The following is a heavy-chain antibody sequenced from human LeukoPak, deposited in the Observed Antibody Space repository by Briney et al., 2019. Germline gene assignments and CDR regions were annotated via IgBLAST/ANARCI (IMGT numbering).Heavy chain of an antibody. Sequence: PGGSLRLSCATSGFTFSSYGMHWVRQAPGKGLEWVALISYDGSNNYYADSVKGRFTISRDNSKNTLYLQMNSLRPEDTAMYYCSKDLEGHYDFWTDRTTDYWGQGTVVSVSS. D-gene: IGHD3/OR15-3a*01. J-gene: IGHJ4*02. V-gene: IGHV3-30*18. CDR3: SKDLEGHYDFWTDRTTDY. CDR2: ISYDGSNN. CDR1: GFTFSSYG.